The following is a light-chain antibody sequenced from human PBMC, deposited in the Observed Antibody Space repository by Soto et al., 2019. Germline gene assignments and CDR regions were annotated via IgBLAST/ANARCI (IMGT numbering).Light chain of an antibody. CDR2: VNSDGTH. J-gene: IGLJ3*02. CDR3: QTWGTGVHWV. Sequence: QPVLTQSPSASASLGASVKLTCTLSSGHSSYAIAWHQQQPEKGPRYLMKVNSDGTHSKGGGIPDRFSGSSSGAERYLTISSLQSEDEADYYCQTWGTGVHWVFGGGTQLTVL. V-gene: IGLV4-69*02. CDR1: SGHSSYA.